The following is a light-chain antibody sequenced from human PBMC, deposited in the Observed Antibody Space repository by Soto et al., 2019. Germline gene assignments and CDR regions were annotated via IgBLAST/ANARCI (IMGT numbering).Light chain of an antibody. CDR2: EGS. V-gene: IGLV2-23*01. Sequence: QSVLTQPASVSGSPGQSITISCTGTSSDVGSYNLVSWYQQHPGKAPKLMIYEGSKRPSGVSNRFSGSKSGNTASLTISGLQAEDEADYYCCSYAGSSTRPEGFGTGTKVTVL. CDR1: SSDVGSYNL. CDR3: CSYAGSSTRPEG. J-gene: IGLJ1*01.